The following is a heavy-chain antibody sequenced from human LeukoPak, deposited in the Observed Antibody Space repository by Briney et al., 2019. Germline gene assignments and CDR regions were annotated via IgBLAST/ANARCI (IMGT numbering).Heavy chain of an antibody. J-gene: IGHJ4*02. CDR1: GFTFSSYN. Sequence: GGSLRLSCAASGFTFSSYNMNWVRQAPGKGLEWVSSITSDSSYVFYADSVKGRFTISRDNAENSLYLQMNSLRGEDTAVYYCASGIRAFDNWGQGTLVTVSA. V-gene: IGHV3-21*01. CDR3: ASGIRAFDN. D-gene: IGHD1-26*01. CDR2: ITSDSSYV.